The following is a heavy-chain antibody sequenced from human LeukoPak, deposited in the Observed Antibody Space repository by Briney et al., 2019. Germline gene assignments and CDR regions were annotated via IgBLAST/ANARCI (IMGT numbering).Heavy chain of an antibody. V-gene: IGHV3-73*01. D-gene: IGHD3-22*01. J-gene: IGHJ6*02. Sequence: GGSLKLSCAASGFTFSGSAMHWVRRASGKGLEWVGRIRSKANSYATAYAASVKGRFTISRDDSKNTAYLQMNSLKTEDTAVYYCTRQGSKSGLSGYSLHYGMDVWGQGTTVTVSS. CDR2: IRSKANSYAT. CDR3: TRQGSKSGLSGYSLHYGMDV. CDR1: GFTFSGSA.